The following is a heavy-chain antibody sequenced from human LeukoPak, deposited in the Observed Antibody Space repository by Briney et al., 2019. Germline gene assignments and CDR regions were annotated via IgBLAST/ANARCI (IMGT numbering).Heavy chain of an antibody. J-gene: IGHJ5*02. D-gene: IGHD6-19*01. CDR1: GGSISSSSYY. CDR3: ARLGQWLPTA. CDR2: IYYSGST. V-gene: IGHV4-39*01. Sequence: SETLSLTCTVSGGSISSSSYYWGWIRQPPGKGLEWIGSIYYSGSTYYNPSLKSRVTISVDTSKNQFPLKLSSVTAADTAVYYCARLGQWLPTAWGQGTLVTVSS.